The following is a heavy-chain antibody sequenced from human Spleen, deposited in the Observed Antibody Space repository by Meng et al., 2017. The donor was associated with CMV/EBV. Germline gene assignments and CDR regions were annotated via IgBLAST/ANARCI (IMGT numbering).Heavy chain of an antibody. V-gene: IGHV1-69*10. CDR1: GNFSSYA. D-gene: IGHD6-19*01. CDR2: IIPILGIA. CDR3: ARDTALSSGWYGFFDY. J-gene: IGHJ4*02. Sequence: GNFSSYAISWVRQATGQGLEGMGGIIPILGIANYAQKFQGRVTITADKSTSTAYMELSSLRSEDTAVYYCARDTALSSGWYGFFDYWGQGTLVTVSS.